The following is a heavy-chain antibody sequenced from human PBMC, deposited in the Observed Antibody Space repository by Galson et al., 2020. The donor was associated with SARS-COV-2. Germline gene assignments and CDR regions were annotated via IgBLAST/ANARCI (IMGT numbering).Heavy chain of an antibody. Sequence: TGGSLRLSCAASGLTFSSYSMTWVRQAPGKGLEWVSSISSSSSYINYADSVKGRFTISRDNAKNSLYMQMNSLRAEDTAVYYCARTLFNYYDSSGYYPGPFDYWGQGTLVTVSS. D-gene: IGHD3-22*01. V-gene: IGHV3-21*01. J-gene: IGHJ4*02. CDR2: ISSSSSYI. CDR3: ARTLFNYYDSSGYYPGPFDY. CDR1: GLTFSSYS.